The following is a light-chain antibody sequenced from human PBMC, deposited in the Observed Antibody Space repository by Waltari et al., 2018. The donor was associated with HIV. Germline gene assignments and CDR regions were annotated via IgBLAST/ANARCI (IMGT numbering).Light chain of an antibody. CDR3: QVWDSSGDPYVV. J-gene: IGLJ2*01. CDR2: DDN. V-gene: IGLV3-21*02. Sequence: SFVLTQPPSVSVAPGQTARITCGGNKIGSKSVHWYQQKPGTAPLVVVYDDNDRPSGIPERFSGSNSGNTATLTINRVEAGDEADYYCQVWDSSGDPYVVFGGGTKLTVL. CDR1: KIGSKS.